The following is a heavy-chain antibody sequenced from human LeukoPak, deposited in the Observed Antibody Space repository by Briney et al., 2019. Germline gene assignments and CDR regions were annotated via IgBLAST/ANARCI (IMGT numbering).Heavy chain of an antibody. Sequence: PSQTLSLTCTVSGGSISSSSYYWGWIRQPPGKGLEWIGSIYYSGSTYYNPSLKSRVTISVDTSKNQFSLKLSSVTAADTAVYYCARRTRRITMIRGRSDAFDIWGQGTMVTVSS. CDR3: ARRTRRITMIRGRSDAFDI. CDR2: IYYSGST. V-gene: IGHV4-39*07. J-gene: IGHJ3*02. D-gene: IGHD3-22*01. CDR1: GGSISSSSYY.